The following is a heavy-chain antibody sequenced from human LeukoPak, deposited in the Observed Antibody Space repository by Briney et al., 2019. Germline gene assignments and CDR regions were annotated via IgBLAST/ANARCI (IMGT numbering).Heavy chain of an antibody. V-gene: IGHV4-34*01. CDR3: ARFWRGSSWYLNWFDP. Sequence: LETLSLTCAVYGGSFSGYYWSWIRQPPGKGLEWIGEINHSGSTNYNPSLKSRVTISVDTSKNQFSLKLSSVTAADTAVYYCARFWRGSSWYLNWFDPWGQGTLVTVSS. J-gene: IGHJ5*02. CDR2: INHSGST. CDR1: GGSFSGYY. D-gene: IGHD6-13*01.